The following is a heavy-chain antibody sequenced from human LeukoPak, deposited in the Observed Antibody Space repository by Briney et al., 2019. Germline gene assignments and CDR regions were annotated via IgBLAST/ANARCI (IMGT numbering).Heavy chain of an antibody. V-gene: IGHV3-64*04. CDR2: ISSNAGST. D-gene: IGHD6-13*01. J-gene: IGHJ3*02. CDR3: ARGDSSNLGLSRAFDI. Sequence: GGSLRLSCSASGFTFSSYPMHWVRQAPGKGLQYVSAISSNAGSTYYADSVKGRFTISRDNAKNSLYLQMDSLRAEDTAVYYCARGDSSNLGLSRAFDIWGQGTLVTVSS. CDR1: GFTFSSYP.